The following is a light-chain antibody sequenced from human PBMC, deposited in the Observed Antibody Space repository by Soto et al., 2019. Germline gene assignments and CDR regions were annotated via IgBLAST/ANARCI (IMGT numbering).Light chain of an antibody. CDR2: DAS. V-gene: IGKV3-20*01. CDR1: QTVRNNY. Sequence: EFVLTQSPCTLSLSPVERATLSCSASQTVRNNYLAWYQQKPGQAPRLLIYDASSRATGIPDRFSGGGSGTDFALTISRLEPEDFAVYYCQQFSSYPLTFGGGTKVDIK. CDR3: QQFSSYPLT. J-gene: IGKJ4*01.